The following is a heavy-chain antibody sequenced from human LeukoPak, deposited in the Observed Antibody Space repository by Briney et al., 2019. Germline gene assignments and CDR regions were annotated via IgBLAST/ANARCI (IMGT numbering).Heavy chain of an antibody. Sequence: ASVKVSCKASGYTFTDYYMHWVRQAPGQGLEWMGWINPKSGGRSYAQRFQGRVTMTRDTSISTAYMELSRLRSDDTAVYYCATGERLVPAAMWFDYWGQGTLVTVST. J-gene: IGHJ4*02. V-gene: IGHV1-2*02. CDR1: GYTFTDYY. CDR3: ATGERLVPAAMWFDY. D-gene: IGHD2-2*01. CDR2: INPKSGGR.